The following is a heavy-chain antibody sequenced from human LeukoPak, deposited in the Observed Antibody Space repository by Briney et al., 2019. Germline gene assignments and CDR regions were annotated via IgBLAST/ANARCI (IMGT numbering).Heavy chain of an antibody. CDR2: IIPIFGTA. CDR1: GGTFSSYA. CDR3: ARVLTTVTTSPVRAFDI. V-gene: IGHV1-69*13. Sequence: ASVKVSCKASGGTFSSYAISWVRQAPGQGLEWMGGIIPIFGTANYAQKFQGRVTITADESTSTAYMELSSLRSEDTAVYYCARVLTTVTTSPVRAFDIWGQGTMVTVSS. J-gene: IGHJ3*02. D-gene: IGHD4-17*01.